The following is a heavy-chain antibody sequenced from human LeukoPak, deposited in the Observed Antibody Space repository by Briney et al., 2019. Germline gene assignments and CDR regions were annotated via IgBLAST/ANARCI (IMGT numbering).Heavy chain of an antibody. CDR3: ARESSSWTNYYYYYMDV. CDR2: INTAGTII. CDR1: GFTFSSYE. Sequence: GGSLRLSCPASGFTFSSYEMNWVRQAPGKGLEWLSYINTAGTIIYYADSVKGRFTVSRDNAKNSLYLQMNSLRAEDTAVYYCARESSSWTNYYYYYMDVWGKGTTVTISS. J-gene: IGHJ6*03. V-gene: IGHV3-48*03. D-gene: IGHD6-13*01.